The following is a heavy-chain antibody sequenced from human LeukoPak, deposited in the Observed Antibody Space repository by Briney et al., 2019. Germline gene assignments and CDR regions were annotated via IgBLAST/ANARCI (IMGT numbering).Heavy chain of an antibody. V-gene: IGHV4-31*03. CDR1: GGSLSSGGYY. CDR2: IYYSGST. CDR3: ARVSSARNGFDY. J-gene: IGHJ4*02. D-gene: IGHD1-14*01. Sequence: SETLSLTCTVSGGSLSSGGYYWRWIRKHPGMGLEWIGSIYYSGSTYYTPSLKSRVNISVDTFKSQFALNLTSVTAADTAVYYCARVSSARNGFDYWGQGTLVTVSS.